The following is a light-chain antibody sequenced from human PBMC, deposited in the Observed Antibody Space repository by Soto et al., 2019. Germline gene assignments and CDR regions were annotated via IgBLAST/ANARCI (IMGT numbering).Light chain of an antibody. Sequence: DIVMTQSPDSLAVSLGERATINCKSSQTVLHSSTNKNFLAWYQQKPGQPPTLLISWASTRESGVPDRFSGSESGTDFTLKISRVEAEDVGVYYCMQALQSPRTFGQGTRLEIK. CDR3: MQALQSPRT. V-gene: IGKV4-1*01. CDR1: QTVLHSSTNKNF. CDR2: WAS. J-gene: IGKJ2*01.